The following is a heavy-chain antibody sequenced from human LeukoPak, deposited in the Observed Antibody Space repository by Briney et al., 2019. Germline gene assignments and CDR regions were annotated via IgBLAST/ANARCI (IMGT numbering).Heavy chain of an antibody. V-gene: IGHV3-66*02. CDR2: IYSGGST. D-gene: IGHD3-10*02. CDR3: AGNYYVEYFDI. Sequence: PGGSLRLSCAASGFTVSSNYMSWVRQAPGKGLEWVSVIYSGGSTYYADSEKGRFTISRDNSKNTLYLQMNSLRAEDTAVYYCAGNYYVEYFDIWGQGTMVTVSS. CDR1: GFTVSSNY. J-gene: IGHJ3*02.